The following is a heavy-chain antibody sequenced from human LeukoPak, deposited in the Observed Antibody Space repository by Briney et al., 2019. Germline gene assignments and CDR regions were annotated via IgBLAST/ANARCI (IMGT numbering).Heavy chain of an antibody. V-gene: IGHV3-7*03. CDR3: AAGSGWSIEY. CDR1: GFTSSSYW. D-gene: IGHD6-19*01. J-gene: IGHJ4*02. Sequence: GSLRLSCAASGFTSSSYWMSWVRQAPGKGLEWVANIKHDGSERNYMESVKGRFTISRDNANNSLHLQMNNLRAEDTAVYYCAAGSGWSIEYWGQGTLVTVSS. CDR2: IKHDGSER.